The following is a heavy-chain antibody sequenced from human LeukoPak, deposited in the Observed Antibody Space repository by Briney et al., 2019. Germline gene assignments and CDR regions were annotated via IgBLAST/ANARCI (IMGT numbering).Heavy chain of an antibody. J-gene: IGHJ5*02. V-gene: IGHV3-23*01. Sequence: GGTLRLSCAASGFTFSSYGMSWVRQAPGKGLEWVSAISGSGGSTYYADSVKGRFTISRDNSKNTLYLQMNSLRAEDTAVYYCAKDRGGYCSGGSCPNNWFDPWGQGTLVTVSS. CDR3: AKDRGGYCSGGSCPNNWFDP. D-gene: IGHD2-15*01. CDR1: GFTFSSYG. CDR2: ISGSGGST.